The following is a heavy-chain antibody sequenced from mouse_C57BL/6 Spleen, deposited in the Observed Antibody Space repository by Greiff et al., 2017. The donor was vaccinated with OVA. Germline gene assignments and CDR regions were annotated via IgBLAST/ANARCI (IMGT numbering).Heavy chain of an antibody. CDR1: SYTFTSYW. V-gene: IGHV1-64*01. CDR3: ARNWDVGFAY. J-gene: IGHJ3*01. Sequence: VQLQQPGAELVKPGASVKLSCKASSYTFTSYWMHWVKQRPGQGLEWIGMIHPNSGSTNYNEKFKSKATLTVDKSSSTAYMQLSSLTSEDSAVYYCARNWDVGFAYWGQGTLVTVSA. CDR2: IHPNSGST. D-gene: IGHD4-1*01.